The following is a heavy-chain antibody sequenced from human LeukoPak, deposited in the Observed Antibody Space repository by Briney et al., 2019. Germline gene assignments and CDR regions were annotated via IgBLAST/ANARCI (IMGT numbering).Heavy chain of an antibody. CDR2: IIPILGIA. J-gene: IGHJ4*02. Sequence: SVKVSCKASGGTFSSNAISWVRHAPGQGLEWMGRIIPILGIANYAQKFQGRVTITADKSTSTAYMELSSLRSEDTAVYYCARDRPSMVRGVIHYYFDYWGQGTLVTVSS. CDR3: ARDRPSMVRGVIHYYFDY. D-gene: IGHD3-10*01. V-gene: IGHV1-69*04. CDR1: GGTFSSNA.